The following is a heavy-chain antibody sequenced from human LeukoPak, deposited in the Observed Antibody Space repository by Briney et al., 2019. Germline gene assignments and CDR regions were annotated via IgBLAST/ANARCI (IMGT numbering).Heavy chain of an antibody. D-gene: IGHD3-22*01. CDR1: GFSFSVCA. CDR3: ARDMYYDSSGSTYYYYGMDV. V-gene: IGHV3-30-3*01. CDR2: ISYDGNNK. J-gene: IGHJ6*02. Sequence: GGSLRLSCAASGFSFSVCAMHWVRQAPGKGLEWVATISYDGNNKHYTDSVEGRFTISRDNSKNTLYLQMNTLRVEDTAVYYCARDMYYDSSGSTYYYYGMDVWGQGTTVTVSS.